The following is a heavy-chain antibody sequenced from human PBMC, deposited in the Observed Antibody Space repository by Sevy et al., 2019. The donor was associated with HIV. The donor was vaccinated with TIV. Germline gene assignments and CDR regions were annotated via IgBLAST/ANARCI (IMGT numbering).Heavy chain of an antibody. J-gene: IGHJ3*02. CDR3: ARAGGWGNINHSNQILDI. CDR1: EFIFTGYW. V-gene: IGHV3-7*01. CDR2: IDQDGSDK. D-gene: IGHD3-16*01. Sequence: GGSLRLSCAASEFIFTGYWMNWVRQAPGKGLEWVANIDQDGSDKRYVDSVRGRFTISRNNANNFLYLQMSSLRADDTAVYYCARAGGWGNINHSNQILDIWGHGTKVTVSS.